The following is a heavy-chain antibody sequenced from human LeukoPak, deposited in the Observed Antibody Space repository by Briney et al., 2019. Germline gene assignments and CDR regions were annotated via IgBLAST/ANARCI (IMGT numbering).Heavy chain of an antibody. CDR2: IWSDATNR. CDR3: ARDAQRGFDYSNSLKN. Sequence: GGSLRLSCAASGFIFSLHGMHWVRQAPGKGLEWVAVIWSDATNRFYADSVKGRFTISRDNSQNTVFLQMNSLRVKDTAIYYCARDAQRGFDYSNSLKNWGHGTLVTVSS. CDR1: GFIFSLHG. J-gene: IGHJ4*01. D-gene: IGHD4-11*01. V-gene: IGHV3-33*01.